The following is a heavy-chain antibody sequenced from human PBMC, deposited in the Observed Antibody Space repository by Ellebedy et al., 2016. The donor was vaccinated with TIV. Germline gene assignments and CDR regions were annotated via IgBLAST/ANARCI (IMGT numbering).Heavy chain of an antibody. CDR2: IRYDGSNR. CDR1: GFTSSSFG. CDR3: AVIAVATDY. D-gene: IGHD6-19*01. V-gene: IGHV3-30*02. Sequence: GESLKISCAASGFTSSSFGMHWVRQAPGKGLEWVAFIRYDGSNRDYADSVKGRFTISRDNSKNTLYLQMNSLRTEDTAVYYCAVIAVATDYWGQGTLVTVSS. J-gene: IGHJ4*02.